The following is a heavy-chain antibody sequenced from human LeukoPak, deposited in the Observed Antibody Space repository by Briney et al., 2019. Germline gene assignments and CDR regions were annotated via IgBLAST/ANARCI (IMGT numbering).Heavy chain of an antibody. V-gene: IGHV4-38-2*02. CDR1: GYSISSGYY. J-gene: IGHJ4*02. D-gene: IGHD4-17*01. CDR3: ARAPATAFDY. CDR2: IYHSGST. Sequence: PSETLSLTCTVSGYSISSGYYWGWIRQPPGKGLEWIGSIYHSGSTYYKPSLKSRVTISVDTSKNQFSLKLSSVTAADTAVYYCARAPATAFDYWGQGTLVTVSS.